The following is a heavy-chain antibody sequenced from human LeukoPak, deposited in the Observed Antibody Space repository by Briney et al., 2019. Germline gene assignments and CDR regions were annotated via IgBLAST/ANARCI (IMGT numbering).Heavy chain of an antibody. Sequence: SGTLSLTCTVSGGSISTSNYYWGWIRQPPWKGLEWIGNIFYSGSTYYGPSLKSRLTISLDTSRNQFSLKLHSVTAADTAVYYCARHYYYYYMDVWGKGTTVTTSS. CDR1: GGSISTSNYY. CDR2: IFYSGST. CDR3: ARHYYYYYMDV. J-gene: IGHJ6*03. V-gene: IGHV4-39*07.